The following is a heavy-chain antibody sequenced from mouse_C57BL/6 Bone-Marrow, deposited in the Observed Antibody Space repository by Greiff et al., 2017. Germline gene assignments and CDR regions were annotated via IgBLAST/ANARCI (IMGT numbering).Heavy chain of an antibody. CDR2: IYPGDGDT. V-gene: IGHV1-82*01. D-gene: IGHD1-1*01. CDR1: GYAFSSSW. J-gene: IGHJ1*03. Sequence: VQLQESGPELVKPGASVKISCKASGYAFSSSWMNWVKQRPGKGLEWIGRIYPGDGDTNYNGKFKGKATLTADKSSSTAYMQLSSLTSEDSAVYFCAREEVYYSSSYDWYFDVWVTGTTVTVSS. CDR3: AREEVYYSSSYDWYFDV.